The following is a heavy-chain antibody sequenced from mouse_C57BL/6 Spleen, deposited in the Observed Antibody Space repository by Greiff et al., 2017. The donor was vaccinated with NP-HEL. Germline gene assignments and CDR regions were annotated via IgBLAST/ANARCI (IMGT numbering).Heavy chain of an antibody. V-gene: IGHV3-1*01. CDR1: GYSITSGYD. CDR3: ARGSSHWYFDV. D-gene: IGHD1-1*01. CDR2: ISYSGST. Sequence: EVQLVESGPGMVKPSQSLSLTCTVTGYSITSGYDWHWIRHFPGNKLEWMGYISYSGSTNYNPSLKSRISITHDTSKNHFFLKLNSVTTEDTATYYCARGSSHWYFDVWGTGTTVTVSS. J-gene: IGHJ1*03.